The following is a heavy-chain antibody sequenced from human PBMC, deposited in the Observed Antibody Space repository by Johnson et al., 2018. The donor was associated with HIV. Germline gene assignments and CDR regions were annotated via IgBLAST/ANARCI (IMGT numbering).Heavy chain of an antibody. CDR2: ISSSGNTI. D-gene: IGHD2-2*01. V-gene: IGHV3-48*01. CDR3: ARGYCTSSSHCDACDL. J-gene: IGHJ3*01. Sequence: MMLVESGGGLVQPGGSLRLSCAASGFTVGSNYMNWVRQAPGKGLEWISYISSSGNTIYYADSVKGRFTISRDNAKDSLYLQMNSLRAEDTAVYYCARGYCTSSSHCDACDLWGQGTMVTVSS. CDR1: GFTVGSNY.